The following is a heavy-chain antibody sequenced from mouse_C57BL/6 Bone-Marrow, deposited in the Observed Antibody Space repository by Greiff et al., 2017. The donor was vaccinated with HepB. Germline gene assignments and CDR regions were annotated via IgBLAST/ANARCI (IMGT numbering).Heavy chain of an antibody. CDR1: GYSITSGYY. V-gene: IGHV3-6*01. CDR2: ISYDGSN. J-gene: IGHJ3*01. D-gene: IGHD2-5*01. CDR3: ARDLAYYSNLFAY. Sequence: DVQLQESGPGLVKPSQSLSLTCSVTGYSITSGYYWNWIRQFPGNKLEWMGYISYDGSNNYNPSLKNRISITRDTSKNQFFLKLNSVTTEDTATYYCARDLAYYSNLFAYWGQGTLVTVSA.